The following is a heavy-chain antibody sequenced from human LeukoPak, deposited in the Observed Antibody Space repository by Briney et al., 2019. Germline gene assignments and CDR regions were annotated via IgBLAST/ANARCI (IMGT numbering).Heavy chain of an antibody. J-gene: IGHJ3*02. D-gene: IGHD2-15*01. Sequence: ASVKVSCKASGYTFTGYYMHWVRQAPGQGLEWMGWINPNSGGTNYAQKFQGRVTMTRDTSISTAYMELSRLRSDDTAVYYCARVSSGHDAFDIWGQGTMVTVSS. CDR2: INPNSGGT. V-gene: IGHV1-2*02. CDR1: GYTFTGYY. CDR3: ARVSSGHDAFDI.